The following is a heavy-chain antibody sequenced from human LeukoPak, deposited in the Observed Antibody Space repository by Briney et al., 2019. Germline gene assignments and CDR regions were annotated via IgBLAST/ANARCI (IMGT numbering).Heavy chain of an antibody. D-gene: IGHD3-3*01. J-gene: IGHJ4*02. CDR1: GGSFSGYY. CDR3: ARERNFGVVINFDY. V-gene: IGHV4-34*01. Sequence: SETLSHTCAVYGGSFSGYYWSWIRQPPGKGLEWIGEINHSGSTNYNPSLKSRVTISVDTSKNQFSLKLSSVTAADTAVYYCARERNFGVVINFDYWGQGTLVTVSS. CDR2: INHSGST.